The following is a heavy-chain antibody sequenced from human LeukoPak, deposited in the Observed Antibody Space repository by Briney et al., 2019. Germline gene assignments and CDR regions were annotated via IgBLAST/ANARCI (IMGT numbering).Heavy chain of an antibody. CDR3: ARHGTLPYYYDSSGYPFLDY. CDR2: IYYSGST. Sequence: PSETLSLTCTVSSGSISSYSWSWIRQPPGKGLEWIGYIYYSGSTSYNPSLKSRVIMSVDTSKNQSSLKLSSVTAADTAVYYCARHGTLPYYYDSSGYPFLDYWGQGTLVTVSS. CDR1: SGSISSYS. D-gene: IGHD3-22*01. V-gene: IGHV4-59*08. J-gene: IGHJ4*02.